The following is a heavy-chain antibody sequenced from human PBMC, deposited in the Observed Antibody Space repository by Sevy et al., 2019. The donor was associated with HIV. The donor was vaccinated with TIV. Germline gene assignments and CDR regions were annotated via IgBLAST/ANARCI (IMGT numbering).Heavy chain of an antibody. CDR3: ARAGGDTAYAMDV. J-gene: IGHJ6*02. CDR1: GFTFSSYS. CDR2: ISSSSSTI. D-gene: IGHD2-21*01. Sequence: GGSLRLSCAASGFTFSSYSMNWVRQAPGKGLEWVSYISSSSSTILNADSVKGRFTISRDNAKNSLFLQMSSLRAEDTAVYYCARAGGDTAYAMDVWGQGTSVTVSS. V-gene: IGHV3-48*01.